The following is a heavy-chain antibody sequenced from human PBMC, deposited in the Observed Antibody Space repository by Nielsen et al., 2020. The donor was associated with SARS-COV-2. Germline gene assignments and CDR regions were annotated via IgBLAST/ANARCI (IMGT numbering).Heavy chain of an antibody. J-gene: IGHJ5*02. V-gene: IGHV5-10-1*01. D-gene: IGHD3-22*01. Sequence: GESLKISCKGSGYSFTSYWISWVRQMPGKGLEWMGRIDPSDSYTNYSPSFQGHVTISADKSISTAYLQWSSLKASDTAMYYCARIDYYDSSGYNWFDPWGQGTLVTVSS. CDR3: ARIDYYDSSGYNWFDP. CDR2: IDPSDSYT. CDR1: GYSFTSYW.